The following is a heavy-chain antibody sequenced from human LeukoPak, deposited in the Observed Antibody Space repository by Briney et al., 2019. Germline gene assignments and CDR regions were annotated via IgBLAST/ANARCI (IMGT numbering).Heavy chain of an antibody. CDR2: IYTSGST. D-gene: IGHD5-18*01. CDR3: ARDSDTAMVMGNYYYYMDV. V-gene: IGHV4-4*09. CDR1: GGSISSYY. Sequence: SETLSLTCTVSGGSISSYYWSWIRQPPGKGLEWIGYIYTSGSTNYNPSLKSRVTISVDTSKNQFSLKLGSVTAADTAVYYCARDSDTAMVMGNYYYYMDVWGKGTTVTVSS. J-gene: IGHJ6*03.